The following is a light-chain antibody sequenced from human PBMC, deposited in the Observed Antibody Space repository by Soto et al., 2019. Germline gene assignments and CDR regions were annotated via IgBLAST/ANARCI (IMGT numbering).Light chain of an antibody. CDR1: SSDIGKYNY. J-gene: IGLJ1*01. CDR2: EVI. V-gene: IGLV2-14*01. Sequence: QSALTQPASVSGSPGQSITISCTGTSSDIGKYNYVSWYQQHPGKAPKIIISEVIKRPSGVSNRFAGSKSGNTASLTISGLQAEDEADYYCSSYTSTSSYVFGGGTKVTVL. CDR3: SSYTSTSSYV.